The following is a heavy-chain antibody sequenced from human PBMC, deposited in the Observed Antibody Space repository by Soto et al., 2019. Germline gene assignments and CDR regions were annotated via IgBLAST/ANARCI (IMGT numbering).Heavy chain of an antibody. J-gene: IGHJ6*02. CDR1: GGSFSGYY. CDR3: ARVQYYDFWSGYRPYYYYGMDV. D-gene: IGHD3-3*01. V-gene: IGHV4-34*01. CDR2: INHSGST. Sequence: QVQLQQWGAGLLKPSETLSLTCAVYGGSFSGYYWSWIRQPPGNGLEWIGEINHSGSTNYNPSLKSRVTISVDTSKNQFSLKLSSVTAADTAVYYCARVQYYDFWSGYRPYYYYGMDVWGQGTTVTVSS.